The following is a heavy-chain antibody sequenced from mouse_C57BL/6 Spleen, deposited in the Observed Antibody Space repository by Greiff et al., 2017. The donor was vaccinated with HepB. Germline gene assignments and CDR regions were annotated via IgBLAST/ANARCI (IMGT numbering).Heavy chain of an antibody. Sequence: QVHVKQSGAELVRPGTSVKVSCKASGYAFTNYLIEWVKQRPGQGLEWIGVINPGSGGTNYNEKFKGKATLTADKSSSTAYMQLCGLTSEDSAVYFCARGDYDYDDGGAWFAYWGQGTLVTVSA. J-gene: IGHJ3*01. CDR1: GYAFTNYL. D-gene: IGHD2-4*01. CDR3: ARGDYDYDDGGAWFAY. CDR2: INPGSGGT. V-gene: IGHV1-54*01.